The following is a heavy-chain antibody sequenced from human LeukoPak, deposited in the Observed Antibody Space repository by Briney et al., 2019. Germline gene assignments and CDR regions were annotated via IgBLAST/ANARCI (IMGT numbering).Heavy chain of an antibody. D-gene: IGHD3-10*01. V-gene: IGHV3-9*01. CDR3: AKGMRRLSGSVDFDY. Sequence: GRSLRLSCAASGFTFDDYAMHWVRQAPGKGLEWVSGISWNSGSIGYADSVKGRCTISRDNAKTSLYLQMNSLRAEDTALYYCAKGMRRLSGSVDFDYWGQGTLVTVSS. J-gene: IGHJ4*02. CDR2: ISWNSGSI. CDR1: GFTFDDYA.